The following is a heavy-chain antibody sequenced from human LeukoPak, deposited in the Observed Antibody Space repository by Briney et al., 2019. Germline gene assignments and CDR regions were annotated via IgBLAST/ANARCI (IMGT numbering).Heavy chain of an antibody. J-gene: IGHJ4*02. CDR1: GGSFSGYY. V-gene: IGHV4-34*01. Sequence: SETLSLTCAVYGGSFSGYYWSWIRQPPGKGLEWIGEINHSGSTNYNPFLKSRVTISVDTSKNQFSLKLSSVTAADTAVYYCARHPIEYSSSSGGFDYWGQGTLVTVSS. D-gene: IGHD6-6*01. CDR2: INHSGST. CDR3: ARHPIEYSSSSGGFDY.